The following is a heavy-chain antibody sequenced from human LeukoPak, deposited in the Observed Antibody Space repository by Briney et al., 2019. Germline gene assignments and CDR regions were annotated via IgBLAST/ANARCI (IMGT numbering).Heavy chain of an antibody. CDR3: ARGDYGGNSGAFDI. Sequence: TSETLSLTCAVYGGSFSGYSWSWIRQPPGKGLEWIGYIYHSGSTYYNPSLKSRVTISVDRSKNQFSLKLSSVTAADTAVYYCARGDYGGNSGAFDIWGQGTMVTVSS. CDR2: IYHSGST. CDR1: GGSFSGYS. V-gene: IGHV4-30-2*01. J-gene: IGHJ3*02. D-gene: IGHD4-23*01.